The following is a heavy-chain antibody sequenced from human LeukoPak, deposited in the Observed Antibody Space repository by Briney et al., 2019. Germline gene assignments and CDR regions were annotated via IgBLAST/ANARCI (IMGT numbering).Heavy chain of an antibody. Sequence: SQTLSLTCAISGDSVSSNSAAWNWIRQSPSRGLEWLGRTYYRSKWYNDYAVSVKSRITINPDTSKNQFSLQLNSVTPEDTAVYYCARDTPLIEVGGQWSEGFDYWGQGTLVTVSS. CDR2: TYYRSKWYN. J-gene: IGHJ4*02. V-gene: IGHV6-1*01. CDR3: ARDTPLIEVGGQWSEGFDY. CDR1: GDSVSSNSAA. D-gene: IGHD3-22*01.